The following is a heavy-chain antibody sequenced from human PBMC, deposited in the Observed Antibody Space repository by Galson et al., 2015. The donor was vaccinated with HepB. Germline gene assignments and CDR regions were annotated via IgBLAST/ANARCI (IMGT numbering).Heavy chain of an antibody. CDR2: ISYDGSNK. V-gene: IGHV3-30*18. D-gene: IGHD2-21*01. CDR3: AKDRTEVIAHPYYFDY. CDR1: GFTLSSYG. Sequence: SLRLSCAASGFTLSSYGMHWVRQAPGKGLEWVAVISYDGSNKYYADSVKGRFTISRDNSKNTLYLQMNSLRAEDTAVYYCAKDRTEVIAHPYYFDYWGQGTLVTVSS. J-gene: IGHJ4*02.